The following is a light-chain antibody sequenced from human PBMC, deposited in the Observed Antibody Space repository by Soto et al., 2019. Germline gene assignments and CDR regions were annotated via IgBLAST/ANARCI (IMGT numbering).Light chain of an antibody. Sequence: QSVLTQSPSASASLGASVKLTCTLSSGHSSYAIAWHQQQPEKGPRCLMKSNSDGTYNKGDGIPDRFSGSTSGAERYLTISSLQSEDEADYYCQTWGTGIRVFVGGTQLTVL. CDR1: SGHSSYA. V-gene: IGLV4-69*01. J-gene: IGLJ3*02. CDR2: SNSDGTY. CDR3: QTWGTGIRV.